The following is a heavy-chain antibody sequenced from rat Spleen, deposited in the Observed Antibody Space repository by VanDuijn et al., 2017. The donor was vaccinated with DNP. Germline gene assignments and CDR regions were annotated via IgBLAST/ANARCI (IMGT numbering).Heavy chain of an antibody. CDR3: ARHVLPLRVWDY. J-gene: IGHJ2*01. CDR1: GFTVSDYY. D-gene: IGHD1-11*01. CDR2: ISYDGGST. Sequence: EVQLVESGGGLVQPGRSLKLSCEVSGFTVSDYYMAWVRQAPTKGLEWVAYISYDGGSTYFGDSVKGRFTTSRDNARNTLYLQMNSLRSEDMATYYCARHVLPLRVWDYWGQGVMVTVSS. V-gene: IGHV5-22*01.